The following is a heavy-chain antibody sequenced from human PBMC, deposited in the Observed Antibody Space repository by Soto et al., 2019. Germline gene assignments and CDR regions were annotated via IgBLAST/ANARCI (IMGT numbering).Heavy chain of an antibody. D-gene: IGHD2-2*01. CDR1: VGSFNDYF. V-gene: IGHV4-34*02. Sequence: QVQLQQWGAGLLKPSETLSLACAVYVGSFNDYFWSWIRKSPGKWLDWIGEIYHSGTTHYNPSLKSRVTISVATSKNQFSLRLTSVTAACTSVYYCGGQPVPLTVKFFVYSFGLGAWGRGTTGSVSS. CDR2: IYHSGTT. J-gene: IGHJ6*02. CDR3: GGQPVPLTVKFFVYSFGLGA.